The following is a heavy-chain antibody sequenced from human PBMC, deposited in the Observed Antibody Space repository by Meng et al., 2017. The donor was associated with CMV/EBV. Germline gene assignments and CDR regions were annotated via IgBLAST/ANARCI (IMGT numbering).Heavy chain of an antibody. V-gene: IGHV3-21*01. J-gene: IGHJ4*02. Sequence: GGPLRPSCAASGFTFSSYSMNWVRQAPGKGLEWVSSISSSSSYIYYADSVKGRFTISRDNAKNSLYLQMNSLRAEDTAVYYCAKGDGLDQLQGPLVDYWGQGTLVTVSS. CDR2: ISSSSSYI. CDR3: AKGDGLDQLQGPLVDY. D-gene: IGHD2-2*01. CDR1: GFTFSSYS.